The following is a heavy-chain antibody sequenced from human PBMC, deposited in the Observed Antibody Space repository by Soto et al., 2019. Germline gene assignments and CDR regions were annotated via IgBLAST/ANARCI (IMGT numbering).Heavy chain of an antibody. D-gene: IGHD2-2*01. CDR3: ARDLFGGVVQPTPQGGYYYGRDG. V-gene: IGHV4-59*12. J-gene: IGHJ6*02. CDR2: IYYSGST. Sequence: SETLSLTCTVSSCSISAYYWSWSPQPPRKGLEWIVYIYYSGSTNYNPSPKSRVTMSLDTSKNQFSLKLTSVTAADTAVYYCARDLFGGVVQPTPQGGYYYGRDGWDHRPTFT. CDR1: SCSISAYY.